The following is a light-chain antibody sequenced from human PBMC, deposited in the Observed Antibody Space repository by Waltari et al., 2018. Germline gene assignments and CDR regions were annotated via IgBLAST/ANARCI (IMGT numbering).Light chain of an antibody. CDR1: QGISSY. CDR2: AAS. J-gene: IGKJ4*01. CDR3: QQLNSYPLT. Sequence: IQLTQSPSSLSASVGDRVTLTCRASQGISSYLAWYQQKPGKAPKLLIYAASTLQSGVPSRFSGSGSGTDFTLTISSLQHEDFATYYCQQLNSYPLTFGGGTKVEIK. V-gene: IGKV1-9*01.